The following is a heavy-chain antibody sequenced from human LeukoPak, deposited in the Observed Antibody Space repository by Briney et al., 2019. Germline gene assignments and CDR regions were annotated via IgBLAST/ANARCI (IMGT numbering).Heavy chain of an antibody. CDR3: AKRTSGWYFDY. CDR2: ISGSGDIT. CDR1: GFTFSSYG. V-gene: IGHV3-23*01. D-gene: IGHD6-19*01. J-gene: IGHJ4*02. Sequence: TGESLRLSCGASGFTFSSYGMSWVRQAPGKGLEWVSAISGSGDITYYADSVKGRFTISRDNSKNTPFLQMNSLRAEDTAVYYCAKRTSGWYFDYWGQGTLVTVSS.